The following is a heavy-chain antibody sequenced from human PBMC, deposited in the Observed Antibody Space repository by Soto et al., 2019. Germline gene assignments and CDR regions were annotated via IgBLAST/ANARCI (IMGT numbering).Heavy chain of an antibody. CDR1: GFTFSSYA. CDR3: ASPYSSSSKAEEWPLDY. V-gene: IGHV3-30-3*01. D-gene: IGHD6-6*01. CDR2: ISYDGSNK. Sequence: EVSLRLSCATSGFTFSSYAMHRVRQAPGKGLEWVAVISYDGSNKYYADSVKGRFTISRDNSKNTLYLQMNSLRAEDTAVYYCASPYSSSSKAEEWPLDYWGQGT. J-gene: IGHJ4*02.